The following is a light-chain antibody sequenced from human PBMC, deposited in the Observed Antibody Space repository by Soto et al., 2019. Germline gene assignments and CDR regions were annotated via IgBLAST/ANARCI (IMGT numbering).Light chain of an antibody. CDR1: SSDVGGYNY. Sequence: QSALTQPASVSGSRGQSITISCTGTSSDVGGYNYVSWYQQHPGKAPKLMIYDVSNRPSGVSNRFSGSKSGNTASLTISGLQAEDEADYYCSSYTSSSTGVFGGGTQLTV. J-gene: IGLJ2*01. CDR2: DVS. V-gene: IGLV2-14*01. CDR3: SSYTSSSTGV.